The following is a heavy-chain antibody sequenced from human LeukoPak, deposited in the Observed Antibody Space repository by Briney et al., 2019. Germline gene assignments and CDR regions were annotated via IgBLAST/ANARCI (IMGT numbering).Heavy chain of an antibody. Sequence: PSETLSLTCTVSGGSISSHYWSWVRQPPGKGLEWIGYIYYSGTTNYNPSLKSRVTISLDTSKNQFSLKLSSVTAADTAVYYCARDLRGGYYDSNGYKDRRDAFDIWGQGTMVTVSS. CDR2: IYYSGTT. J-gene: IGHJ3*02. V-gene: IGHV4-59*11. D-gene: IGHD3-22*01. CDR3: ARDLRGGYYDSNGYKDRRDAFDI. CDR1: GGSISSHY.